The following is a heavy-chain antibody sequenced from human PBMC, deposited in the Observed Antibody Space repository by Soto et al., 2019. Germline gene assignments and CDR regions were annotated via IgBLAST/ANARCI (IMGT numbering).Heavy chain of an antibody. Sequence: GGSLRLSCAAPGFTCSSYAMCWVRQAPGKGLAWVSAISGSGGSTYYADSVKGRFPLSRDNSKNTLYLQMNSLRAEDTAVYYCAKTYYFDYWGQGTLVTVSS. J-gene: IGHJ4*02. CDR2: ISGSGGST. CDR3: AKTYYFDY. V-gene: IGHV3-23*01. CDR1: GFTCSSYA.